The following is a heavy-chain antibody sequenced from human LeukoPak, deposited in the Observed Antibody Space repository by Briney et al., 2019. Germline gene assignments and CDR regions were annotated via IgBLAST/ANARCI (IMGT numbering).Heavy chain of an antibody. CDR1: GFTFSSYW. Sequence: SGGSLRLSCAASGFTFSSYWMHWVRQAPGKGLVWVSRIKSDGNTNYADSGKGRFTISRDNAKNTVSLQMNSLRAGDTGVYYCARAPSESGGYYPEYFRHWGQGTLVTVSS. CDR2: IKSDGNT. CDR3: ARAPSESGGYYPEYFRH. J-gene: IGHJ1*01. D-gene: IGHD3-22*01. V-gene: IGHV3-74*01.